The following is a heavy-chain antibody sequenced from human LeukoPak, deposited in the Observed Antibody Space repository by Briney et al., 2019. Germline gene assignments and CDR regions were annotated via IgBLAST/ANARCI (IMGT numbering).Heavy chain of an antibody. Sequence: PSETLSLTCTVCGGSIYNYFWNWIRQTPGKGVEWIGYIYYTGRTEYNSALRSRVTISLDTPNNQFSLKLTSMSAADTAMYYCTRLSCNGGSCYDDDWGQGTLVTVAS. CDR3: TRLSCNGGSCYDDD. D-gene: IGHD2-15*01. CDR2: IYYTGRT. V-gene: IGHV4-59*01. CDR1: GGSIYNYF. J-gene: IGHJ4*02.